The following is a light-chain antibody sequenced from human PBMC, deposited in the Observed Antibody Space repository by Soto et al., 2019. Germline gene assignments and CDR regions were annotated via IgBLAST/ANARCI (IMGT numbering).Light chain of an antibody. J-gene: IGKJ1*01. V-gene: IGKV3-20*01. Sequence: ELVLTQSPGTLSLSPGERAKLSCRASQSVSNNYLAWYQQKPGQAPRLLIYGASNRATGIPDRFSGSGSGTDFTLTISRLEPEDFAVYYCQQYGSSGTFGQGTKVDIK. CDR3: QQYGSSGT. CDR1: QSVSNNY. CDR2: GAS.